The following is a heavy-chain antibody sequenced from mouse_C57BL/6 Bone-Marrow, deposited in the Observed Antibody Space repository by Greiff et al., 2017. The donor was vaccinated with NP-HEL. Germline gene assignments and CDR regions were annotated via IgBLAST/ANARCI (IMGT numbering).Heavy chain of an antibody. CDR2: FHPYNDDT. CDR1: GYTFTTYP. CDR3: ARRDYYGSSYEGGYFDY. Sequence: QVQLKQSGAELVKPGASVKLSCKASGYTFTTYPIEWMKQNHGKSLEWIGNFHPYNDDTKYNEKFKGKATLTVEKSSSTVYLELSRLTSDDSAVYYCARRDYYGSSYEGGYFDYWGKGTTLTVSS. V-gene: IGHV1-47*01. D-gene: IGHD1-1*01. J-gene: IGHJ2*01.